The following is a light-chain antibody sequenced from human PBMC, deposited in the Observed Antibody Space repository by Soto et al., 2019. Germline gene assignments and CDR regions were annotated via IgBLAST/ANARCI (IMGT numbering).Light chain of an antibody. CDR3: QHADSFPLIT. V-gene: IGKV1-12*01. CDR1: EDISTW. Sequence: DIQMTQSPSSVSASVGDRVTITCRSSEDISTWLAWYQQKPVKAPKLLIYAASSLQSGVPSRFSGSGSGTDFTLTISSLQPEDFATYYCQHADSFPLITFGQGTRLDIK. J-gene: IGKJ5*01. CDR2: AAS.